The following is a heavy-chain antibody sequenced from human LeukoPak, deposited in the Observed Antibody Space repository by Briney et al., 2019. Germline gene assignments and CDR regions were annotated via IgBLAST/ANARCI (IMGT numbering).Heavy chain of an antibody. D-gene: IGHD3-10*01. CDR1: GFTFSSYD. J-gene: IGHJ6*02. CDR3: ARTGITMVRGVIITYYYYGMDV. Sequence: GGSLRLSCAASGFTFSSYDMHWVRQATGKGLEWVSAIGTAGDTYYPGSVKGRFTISRENAKNSLYLQMNSLRAADTAVYYCARTGITMVRGVIITYYYYGMDVWGQGTTVTVSS. V-gene: IGHV3-13*01. CDR2: IGTAGDT.